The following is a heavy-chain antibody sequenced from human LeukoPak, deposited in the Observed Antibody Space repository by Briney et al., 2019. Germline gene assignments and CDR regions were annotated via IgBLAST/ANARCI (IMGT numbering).Heavy chain of an antibody. CDR1: GFPFSSYA. CDR2: ITASGGGT. CDR3: AKIRFYYDSSFDYWYFDL. V-gene: IGHV3-23*01. D-gene: IGHD3-22*01. Sequence: GGSLRLSCAASGFPFSSYAMGWVRQAPRNGLGWVSAITASGGGTYYAGSVKGRFTISRDNSKNTLYLQINSLRAEDAAIYYCAKIRFYYDSSFDYWYFDLWGRGTLVTVSS. J-gene: IGHJ2*01.